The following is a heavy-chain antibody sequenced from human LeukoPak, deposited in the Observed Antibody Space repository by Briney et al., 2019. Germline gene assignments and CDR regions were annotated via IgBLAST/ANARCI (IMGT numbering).Heavy chain of an antibody. CDR3: ARDRYSSGWTGTYYFDY. J-gene: IGHJ4*02. D-gene: IGHD6-19*01. CDR2: IYSGGST. V-gene: IGHV3-53*04. Sequence: GGSLRLSCAASGFTVSSNYMSWVRQAPGKGLEWVSVIYSGGSTYYADSVKGRFTISRHNSKNTLYLQMNSLRAEDTAVYYCARDRYSSGWTGTYYFDYWGQGTLVTVSS. CDR1: GFTVSSNY.